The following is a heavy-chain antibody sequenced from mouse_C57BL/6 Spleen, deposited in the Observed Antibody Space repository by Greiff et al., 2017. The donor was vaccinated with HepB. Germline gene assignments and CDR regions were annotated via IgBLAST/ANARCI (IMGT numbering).Heavy chain of an antibody. J-gene: IGHJ3*01. CDR2: ISSGGSYT. D-gene: IGHD1-2*01. V-gene: IGHV5-6*01. Sequence: EVHLVESGGDLVKPGGSLKLSCAASGFTFSSYGMSWVRQTPDKRLEWVATISSGGSYTYYPDSVKGRFTISRDNAKNTLYLQMSSLKSEDTAMYYCARPLLRGAWFAYWGQGTLVTVSA. CDR1: GFTFSSYG. CDR3: ARPLLRGAWFAY.